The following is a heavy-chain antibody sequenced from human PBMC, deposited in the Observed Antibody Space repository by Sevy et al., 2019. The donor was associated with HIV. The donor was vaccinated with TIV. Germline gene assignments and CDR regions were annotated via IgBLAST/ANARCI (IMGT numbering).Heavy chain of an antibody. CDR1: GLTPSTYG. Sequence: GGSLRLSFAASGLTPSTYGIHWVHQAPGKGLEWVAVIGYDGNNKFYADSVKGRFTISRDDSKNTVFLQMDSLRAEDTAVYYCARDPRIYGDYLLAYFDYWGQGTLVTVSS. CDR2: IGYDGNNK. D-gene: IGHD4-17*01. V-gene: IGHV3-33*01. CDR3: ARDPRIYGDYLLAYFDY. J-gene: IGHJ4*02.